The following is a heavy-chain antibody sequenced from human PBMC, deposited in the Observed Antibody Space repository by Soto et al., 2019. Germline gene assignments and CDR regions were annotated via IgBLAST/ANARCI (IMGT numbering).Heavy chain of an antibody. CDR3: ARDGVYYDILTGYYHRFVLPEGPDY. CDR2: ISAYNGNT. V-gene: IGHV1-18*01. Sequence: ASVKVSCKASGYTFTSYGISWVRQAPGQGLEWMGWISAYNGNTNYAQKLQGRVTMTTDTSTSTAYMELRSLRSDDTAVYYCARDGVYYDILTGYYHRFVLPEGPDYWGQGTLVTVSS. CDR1: GYTFTSYG. D-gene: IGHD3-9*01. J-gene: IGHJ4*02.